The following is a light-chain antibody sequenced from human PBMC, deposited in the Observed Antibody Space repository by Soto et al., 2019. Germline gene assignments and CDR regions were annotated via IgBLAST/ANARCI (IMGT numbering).Light chain of an antibody. CDR2: QDN. V-gene: IGLV3-1*01. CDR1: KLGDKY. J-gene: IGLJ1*01. CDR3: QAWDSTTAV. Sequence: SSELTQPPSVSVSPGQTASIPCSGDKLGDKYACWYQQKPGQSPVLVIYQDNKRPSGIPERFSGSNSGNTATLTISGTQAMDEADYYCQAWDSTTAVFGTGTKLTVL.